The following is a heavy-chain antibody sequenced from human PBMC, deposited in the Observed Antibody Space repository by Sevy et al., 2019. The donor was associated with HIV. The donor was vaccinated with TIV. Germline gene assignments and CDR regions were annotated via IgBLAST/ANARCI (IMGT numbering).Heavy chain of an antibody. CDR2: IYYSGST. V-gene: IGHV4-59*01. CDR3: ARSDCTNGVCYDY. Sequence: SETLSLTCTVSGGSISSYYWSWIRQPPGKGLEWIGYIYYSGSTNYNPSLKSRVTISVDTSKNQFSLKLSSVTAADTAVYYCARSDCTNGVCYDYWGQRTLVTVSS. J-gene: IGHJ4*02. D-gene: IGHD2-8*01. CDR1: GGSISSYY.